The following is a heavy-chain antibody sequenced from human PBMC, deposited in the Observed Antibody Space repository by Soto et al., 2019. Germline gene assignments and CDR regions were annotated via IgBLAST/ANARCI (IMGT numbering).Heavy chain of an antibody. V-gene: IGHV4-59*01. CDR1: GGSISSYY. J-gene: IGHJ3*02. CDR2: IYYSGST. Sequence: SETLSLTCTVSGGSISSYYWSWIRQPPGKGLEWIGYIYYSGSTNYNPSLKSRVTISVDTSKNQFSLKLSSVTAADTAVYYCARDPGYCSGGSCYGAFDIWGQGTMVTVSS. D-gene: IGHD2-15*01. CDR3: ARDPGYCSGGSCYGAFDI.